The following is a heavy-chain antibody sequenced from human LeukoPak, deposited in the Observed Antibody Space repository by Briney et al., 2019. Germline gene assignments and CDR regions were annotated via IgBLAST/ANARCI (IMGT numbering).Heavy chain of an antibody. V-gene: IGHV1-46*01. D-gene: IGHD5-18*01. J-gene: IGHJ6*02. CDR1: GYTFTSYY. CDR2: INPSGGST. CDR3: ARGGYSYGLSYYYYGMDV. Sequence: ASVNVSCKASGYTFTSYYMHWVRQAPGQGLEWMGIINPSGGSTSYAQKFQGRVTMTRDTSTSTVYMELSSLRSEDTAVYYCARGGYSYGLSYYYYGMDVWGQGTTVTVSS.